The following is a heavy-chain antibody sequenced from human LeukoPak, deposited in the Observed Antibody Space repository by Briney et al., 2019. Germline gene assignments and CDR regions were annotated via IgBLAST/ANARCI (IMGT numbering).Heavy chain of an antibody. CDR2: ISPILGIA. CDR1: GGTFSSYA. Sequence: SVKVSCKASGGTFSSYAISWVRQAPGQGLEWMGRISPILGIANYALKFQGRVTITADKSTSTDYMELSSLRSEDTAVYYCARDRGLNIAANYYFDYWGQGTLVTVSS. D-gene: IGHD6-13*01. CDR3: ARDRGLNIAANYYFDY. J-gene: IGHJ4*02. V-gene: IGHV1-69*04.